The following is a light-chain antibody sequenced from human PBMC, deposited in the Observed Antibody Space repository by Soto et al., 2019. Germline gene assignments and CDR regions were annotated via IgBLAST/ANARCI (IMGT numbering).Light chain of an antibody. V-gene: IGLV2-14*02. CDR1: SSDVGNYNL. CDR2: EGT. Sequence: QSVLTQPASVSGSPGQSITISCTGTSSDVGNYNLVSWYQHHPGKAPKLMIYEGTKRPSGVSNRFSGSKSGNTASLSISGLQAEDEADYYCSSYTGINTLVFGGGTQLTVL. CDR3: SSYTGINTLV. J-gene: IGLJ2*01.